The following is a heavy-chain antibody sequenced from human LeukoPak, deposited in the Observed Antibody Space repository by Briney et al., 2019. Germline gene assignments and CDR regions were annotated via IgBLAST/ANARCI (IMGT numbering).Heavy chain of an antibody. D-gene: IGHD1-26*01. V-gene: IGHV1-2*02. CDR1: GYTFTGYY. CDR3: ASVVGPTTGFDY. CDR2: VNPNSGGT. Sequence: GASVKVSCKASGYTFTGYYMHWVRQAPGQGLEWMGWVNPNSGGTSYAQKFQGRVTMTRDTSISTGYMELSRLTSDDTAMYYCASVVGPTTGFDYWGQGILVTVSS. J-gene: IGHJ4*02.